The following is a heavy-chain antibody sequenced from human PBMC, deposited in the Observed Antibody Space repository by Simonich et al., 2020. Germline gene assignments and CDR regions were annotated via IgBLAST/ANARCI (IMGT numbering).Heavy chain of an antibody. CDR3: ARDFRLQLVEIGTYYYYGMDV. CDR1: GFTFSSYE. Sequence: EVQLVESGGGLVQPGGSLRLSCAASGFTFSSYEMNWVRQAPGKGLEWVSYISSSGSTIYYADSLKGRFTISRENAKNSRYLQMNSLRAEDTAVYYCARDFRLQLVEIGTYYYYGMDVWGQGTTVTVSS. J-gene: IGHJ6*02. D-gene: IGHD6-6*01. CDR2: ISSSGSTI. V-gene: IGHV3-48*03.